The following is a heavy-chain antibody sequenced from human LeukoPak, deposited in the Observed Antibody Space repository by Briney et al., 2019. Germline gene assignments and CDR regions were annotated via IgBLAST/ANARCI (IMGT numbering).Heavy chain of an antibody. CDR1: GFKFDDYA. CDR2: VSWNSDNM. V-gene: IGHV3-9*03. D-gene: IGHD2-21*02. CDR3: VKDACGGGCYLDN. J-gene: IGHJ4*02. Sequence: GRSLRLSCAVSGFKFDDYAMHWVRQPPGKGLEWVSRVSWNSDNMAYADSVKGRFTLSSDNAKKSLYLHMNSLRHADMALYYCVKDACGGGCYLDNWGQGTLVTVSS.